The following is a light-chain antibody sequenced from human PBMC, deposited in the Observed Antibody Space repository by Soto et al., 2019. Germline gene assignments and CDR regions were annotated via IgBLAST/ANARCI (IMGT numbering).Light chain of an antibody. CDR3: QQYNSYSWT. CDR2: GAS. J-gene: IGKJ1*01. CDR1: QGVSSNS. Sequence: ETVLTQSPGTLSLSPGEGATLSCRASQGVSSNSLAWYQQRPGQAPRLLIYGASTRATGVPDRFSGSGSGTEFTLTISSLQSEDFAVYYCQQYNSYSWTFGQGTKVDIK. V-gene: IGKV3-20*01.